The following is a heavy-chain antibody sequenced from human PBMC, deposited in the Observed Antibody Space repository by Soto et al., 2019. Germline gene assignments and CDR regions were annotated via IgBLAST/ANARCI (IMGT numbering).Heavy chain of an antibody. CDR2: INPNGGST. CDR1: GYTLTNFY. CDR3: ARGLGSGDY. D-gene: IGHD6-25*01. V-gene: IGHV1-46*03. Sequence: QVQLVQSGAEVKKPGASVKVSCKASGYTLTNFYIHCVRQAPGQGLEWMGIINPNGGSTNYAHNFQGRVTITRDTSTRTVYMDLSSLRSEDTAVYYCARGLGSGDYWGRGTLVTVSS. J-gene: IGHJ4*02.